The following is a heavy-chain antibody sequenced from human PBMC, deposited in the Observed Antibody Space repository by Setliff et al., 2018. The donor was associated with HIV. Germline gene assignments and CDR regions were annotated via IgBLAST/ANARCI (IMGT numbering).Heavy chain of an antibody. CDR2: ISSSGIYI. CDR1: GFTFNSYS. CDR3: ARAQDVWGSFRYTNYYFYMGV. V-gene: IGHV3-21*01. D-gene: IGHD3-16*02. J-gene: IGHJ6*03. Sequence: LRLSCAASGFTFNSYSMNWVRQAPGKGLEWVSSISSSGIYIYYADSVKGRFTISRDNAKNSLYLQMNSLRAEDTAVYYCARAQDVWGSFRYTNYYFYMGVWGKGTTVTVSS.